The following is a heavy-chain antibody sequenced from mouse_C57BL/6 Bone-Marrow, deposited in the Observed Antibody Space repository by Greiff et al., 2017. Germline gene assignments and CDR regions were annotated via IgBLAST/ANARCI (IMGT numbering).Heavy chain of an antibody. CDR3: ARRTDGSFYFDY. CDR1: GYTFTDYY. J-gene: IGHJ2*01. V-gene: IGHV1-26*01. Sequence: EVQLQQSGPELVKPGASVKISCKASGYTFTDYYMNWVKQSHGKSLEWIGDINPNNGGTSYNQKFKGKATLTVDKSSSTAYMELRSLTSEDSAVYYCARRTDGSFYFDYWGQGTTLTVSS. D-gene: IGHD2-3*01. CDR2: INPNNGGT.